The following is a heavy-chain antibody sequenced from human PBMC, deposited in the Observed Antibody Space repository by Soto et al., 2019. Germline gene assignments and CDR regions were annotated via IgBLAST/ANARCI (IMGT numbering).Heavy chain of an antibody. CDR3: ARARDSSGYFVGHLYGMDV. V-gene: IGHV3-21*06. J-gene: IGHJ6*02. CDR2: IRSSSSYI. Sequence: EVQLVESGGGLVKSGGSLRLSCATSGFTFSGFSMNWVRQAPGKGLEWVSSIRSSSSYIYYADSVKGRFTISRDNAKNSLYLQMNSLRAEDTAVYYCARARDSSGYFVGHLYGMDVWGQGTTVTVSS. D-gene: IGHD3-22*01. CDR1: GFTFSGFS.